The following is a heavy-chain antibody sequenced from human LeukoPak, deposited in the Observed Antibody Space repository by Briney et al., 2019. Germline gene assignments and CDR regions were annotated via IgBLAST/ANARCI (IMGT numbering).Heavy chain of an antibody. CDR1: GFTFSSYS. CDR3: ARDGYSSLPY. CDR2: ISSSSSTI. Sequence: PGGSLRLSCAASGFTFSSYSMNWVRQAPGKGLEWVSYISSSSSTIYYADSVKGRFTISRDNAKNSLYLQMNSLRAEDTAVYYCARDGYSSLPYWGQGTLVTVSS. J-gene: IGHJ4*02. D-gene: IGHD4-11*01. V-gene: IGHV3-48*04.